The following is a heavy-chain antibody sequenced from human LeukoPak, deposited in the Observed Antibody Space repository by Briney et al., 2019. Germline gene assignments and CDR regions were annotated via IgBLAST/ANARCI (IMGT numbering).Heavy chain of an antibody. J-gene: IGHJ6*03. CDR3: ARDSGYYYYYLDV. CDR1: GYTFTGYY. V-gene: IGHV1-2*02. D-gene: IGHD3-10*01. Sequence: GASVKVSCKASGYTFTGYYMHWVRQAPGQGLEWMGWINPNSGGTNYAQKFQGRVSMTRDTSIITVYMELSRLKSDDTAVYYCARDSGYYYYYLDVWGKGTTVTVSS. CDR2: INPNSGGT.